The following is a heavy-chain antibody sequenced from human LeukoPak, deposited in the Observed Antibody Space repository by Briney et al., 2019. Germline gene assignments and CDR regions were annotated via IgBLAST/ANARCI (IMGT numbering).Heavy chain of an antibody. D-gene: IGHD1-1*01. V-gene: IGHV3-7*01. J-gene: IGHJ4*02. CDR1: GMTFSSHW. CDR2: IKSDGSEK. CDR3: ARYCTFRTCSGTKFDS. Sequence: GGSLRLSCAASGMTFSSHWMSWVRQAPGKVLEWGANIKSDGSEKYYLDSVKGRFTISRDNAKNSLYLQMNSLRAEDSAMHYCARYCTFRTCSGTKFDSWGQGTLVTVSS.